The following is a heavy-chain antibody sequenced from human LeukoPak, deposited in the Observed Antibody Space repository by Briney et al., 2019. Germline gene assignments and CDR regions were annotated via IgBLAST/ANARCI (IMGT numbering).Heavy chain of an antibody. J-gene: IGHJ4*02. CDR2: IDSDGRST. D-gene: IGHD4-23*01. CDR1: GFTFSSYW. V-gene: IGHV3-74*01. Sequence: GGSLRLSCAASGFTFSSYWMHWVRQAPGKGLVWVSRIDSDGRSTNHADSVKGRFTISRDKAKNTLYLQMNSLRAEDTAVYYCARDRWTFDYWGQGTLVTVSS. CDR3: ARDRWTFDY.